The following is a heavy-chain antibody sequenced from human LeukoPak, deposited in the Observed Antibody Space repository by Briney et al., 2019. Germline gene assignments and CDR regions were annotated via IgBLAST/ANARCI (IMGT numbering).Heavy chain of an antibody. Sequence: SETLSLTCTVSGGSISGYYWSWIRQPPGKGLEWIGYIYYSGSSNYIPSLKGRVTISADTSKNQFSLKPTSVTAADTAVYYCARGKETATNWGQGTLVTVSS. CDR3: ARGKETATN. J-gene: IGHJ4*02. CDR2: IYYSGSS. CDR1: GGSISGYY. D-gene: IGHD5-24*01. V-gene: IGHV4-59*01.